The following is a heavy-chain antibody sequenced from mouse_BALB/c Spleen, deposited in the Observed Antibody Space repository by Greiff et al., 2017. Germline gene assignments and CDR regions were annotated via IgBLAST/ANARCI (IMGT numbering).Heavy chain of an antibody. CDR2: ISSGSSTI. J-gene: IGHJ2*01. D-gene: IGHD2-4*01. CDR3: AREEGLRRHFDY. V-gene: IGHV5-17*02. CDR1: GFTFSSFG. Sequence: EVQLQESGGGLVQPGGSRKLSCAASGFTFSSFGMHWVRQAPEKGLEWVAYISSGSSTIYYADTVKGRFTISRDNPKNTLFLQMTSLRSEDTAMYYCAREEGLRRHFDYWGQGTTLTVSS.